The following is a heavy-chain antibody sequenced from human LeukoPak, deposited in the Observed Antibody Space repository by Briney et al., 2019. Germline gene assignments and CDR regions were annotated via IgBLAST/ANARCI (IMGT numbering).Heavy chain of an antibody. CDR2: ISCGGSST. D-gene: IGHD6-13*01. V-gene: IGHV3-23*01. Sequence: PGGSLRLSCAASGFTFSSYAMSWVRQAPGKGLEWVSVISCGGSSTYYADSVKGRFTISRDNSKNTLYLQMNSLRAEDTAVYYCAKDHIVYSSPELGIFDYWGQGTLVTVSS. CDR3: AKDHIVYSSPELGIFDY. CDR1: GFTFSSYA. J-gene: IGHJ4*02.